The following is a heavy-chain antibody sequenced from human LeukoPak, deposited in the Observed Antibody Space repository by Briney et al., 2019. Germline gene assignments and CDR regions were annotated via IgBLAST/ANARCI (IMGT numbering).Heavy chain of an antibody. V-gene: IGHV4-34*01. J-gene: IGHJ4*02. D-gene: IGHD3-22*01. CDR1: GGSFNGYY. CDR2: INHSGST. CDR3: ARDTFSRAADYYDSR. Sequence: SETLSLTCAVYGGSFNGYYWSWIRQPPGKGLEWIGEINHSGSTNYNPSLKSRVTISVDTSKNQFSLKLSSVTAADTAVYYCARDTFSRAADYYDSRWGQGTLVTVSS.